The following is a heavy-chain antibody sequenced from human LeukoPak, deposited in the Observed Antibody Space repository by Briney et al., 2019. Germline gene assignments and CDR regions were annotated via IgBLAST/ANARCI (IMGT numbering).Heavy chain of an antibody. CDR2: INHSGST. Sequence: GSLRLSCGASGFTFSSNAISWVRQAPGKGLEWIGEINHSGSTNYNPSLKSRVTISVDTSKNQFSLKLSSVTAADTAVYYCARGRGYNSFDYWGQGTLVTVSS. V-gene: IGHV4-34*01. J-gene: IGHJ4*02. CDR3: ARGRGYNSFDY. D-gene: IGHD2/OR15-2a*01. CDR1: GFTFSSNA.